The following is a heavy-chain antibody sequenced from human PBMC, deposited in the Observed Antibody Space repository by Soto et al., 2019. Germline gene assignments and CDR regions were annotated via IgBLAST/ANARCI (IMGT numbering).Heavy chain of an antibody. J-gene: IGHJ6*02. Sequence: PGGSLRLSCAASGFTFSSYAMSWVRQAPGKGLEWVSAISGSGGSTYYADSVKGRFTISRDNSKNTLYLQMNSLRAEDTAVYYCAKGDAWIQLHDYSGMDVWGQGTTVTVSS. CDR3: AKGDAWIQLHDYSGMDV. CDR1: GFTFSSYA. V-gene: IGHV3-23*01. CDR2: ISGSGGST. D-gene: IGHD5-18*01.